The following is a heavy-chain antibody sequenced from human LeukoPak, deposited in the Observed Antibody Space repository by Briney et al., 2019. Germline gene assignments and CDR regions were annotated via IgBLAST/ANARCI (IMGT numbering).Heavy chain of an antibody. CDR2: INPNSGGT. J-gene: IGHJ4*02. CDR3: ARGGGPPYYCSSTSCSPRLHYFDY. V-gene: IGHV1-2*02. Sequence: ASVKVSCKASGYTFTGYYMHWVRQAPGQGPEWMGWINPNSGGTNYAQKFQGRVTMTRDTSISTAYMELSRLRSDDTAVYYCARGGGPPYYCSSTSCSPRLHYFDYWGQGTLVTVSS. D-gene: IGHD2-2*01. CDR1: GYTFTGYY.